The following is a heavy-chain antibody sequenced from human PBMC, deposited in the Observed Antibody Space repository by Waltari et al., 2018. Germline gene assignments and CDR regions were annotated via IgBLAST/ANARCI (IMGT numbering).Heavy chain of an antibody. CDR2: IYHGGST. CDR3: ARHGTRITMTSSFHY. Sequence: QVQLQESGPGLVKPSETLSLTCVVSGYYISSGYYWGWFRQPPGKGLERIGSIYHGGSTYYNPSLKSRVTMSIDTSRNQFSLKLTSVTAADTAVYYCARHGTRITMTSSFHYWGQGTLVTVSS. V-gene: IGHV4-38-2*01. J-gene: IGHJ4*02. D-gene: IGHD3-3*01. CDR1: GYYISSGYY.